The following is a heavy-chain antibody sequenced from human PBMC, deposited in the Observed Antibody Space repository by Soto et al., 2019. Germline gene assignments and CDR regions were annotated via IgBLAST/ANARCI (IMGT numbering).Heavy chain of an antibody. Sequence: PGGSLRLSCAASGFTFSSYSINWVRHSPGKGLEWVSYISSSSSTIYYADSVKGRFTISRDNAKNSLYLQMNSLRDEDTAVYYCARSEYGYYYGSYYGMDVWGQGTTVTVSS. J-gene: IGHJ6*02. D-gene: IGHD3-22*01. CDR1: GFTFSSYS. CDR3: ARSEYGYYYGSYYGMDV. CDR2: ISSSSSTI. V-gene: IGHV3-48*02.